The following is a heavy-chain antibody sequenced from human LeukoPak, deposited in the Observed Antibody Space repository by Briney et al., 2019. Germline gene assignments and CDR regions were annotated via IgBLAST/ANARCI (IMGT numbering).Heavy chain of an antibody. CDR1: GGTFSSYA. Sequence: SVKVSCKASGGTFSSYAISWVRQAPGQGLEWMGGIIPIFGTANYAQKFQGRVTITADKSTSTAYMELSSLRSEGTAVYYCASAEASGDYYYYMDVWGKGTTVTVSS. CDR2: IIPIFGTA. V-gene: IGHV1-69*06. CDR3: ASAEASGDYYYYMDV. D-gene: IGHD4-17*01. J-gene: IGHJ6*03.